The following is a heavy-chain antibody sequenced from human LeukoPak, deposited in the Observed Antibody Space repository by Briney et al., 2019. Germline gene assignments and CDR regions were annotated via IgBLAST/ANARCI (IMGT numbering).Heavy chain of an antibody. D-gene: IGHD3-10*01. Sequence: SETLSLTCTVSGGSISSYYWSWIRQPPGKGLEGIGYIYYSGSTNYNPSLKSRVTISVDTSKNQFSLKLSSVTAADTAVYYCARVGTSNWFDPWGQGTLVTVSS. J-gene: IGHJ5*02. CDR2: IYYSGST. CDR1: GGSISSYY. V-gene: IGHV4-59*01. CDR3: ARVGTSNWFDP.